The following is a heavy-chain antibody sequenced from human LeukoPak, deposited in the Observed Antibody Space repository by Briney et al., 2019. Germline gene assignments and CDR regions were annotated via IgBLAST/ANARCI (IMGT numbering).Heavy chain of an antibody. CDR2: INHSGST. Sequence: SETLSLTCAVYGGSFSGYYWSWIRQPPGKGLEWIGEINHSGSTNYNPSLKSRVTISVDTSKNQFSLKLSSVTAADTAVYYCARGSCVVVPAIYYYYGMDVWGQGTTVTVSS. D-gene: IGHD2-2*01. CDR3: ARGSCVVVPAIYYYYGMDV. CDR1: GGSFSGYY. J-gene: IGHJ6*02. V-gene: IGHV4-34*01.